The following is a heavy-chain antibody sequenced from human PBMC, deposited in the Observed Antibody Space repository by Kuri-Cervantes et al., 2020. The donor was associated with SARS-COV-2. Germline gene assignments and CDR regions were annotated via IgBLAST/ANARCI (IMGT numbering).Heavy chain of an antibody. J-gene: IGHJ3*02. Sequence: GESLKISCAASGFTFNSYSMNWVRQAPGKGLEWVSYISSSGSTIYYADSVKGRFTISRDNAKNSLYLQMNSLRAEDTAVYYCARRLEYDFWSGPLDAFDIWGQGTMVTVSS. D-gene: IGHD3-3*01. CDR3: ARRLEYDFWSGPLDAFDI. CDR2: ISSSGSTI. CDR1: GFTFNSYS. V-gene: IGHV3-48*04.